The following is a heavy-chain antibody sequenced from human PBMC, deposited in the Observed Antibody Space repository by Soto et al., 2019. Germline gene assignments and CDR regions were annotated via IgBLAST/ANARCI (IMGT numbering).Heavy chain of an antibody. CDR2: ISWNSGSI. Sequence: GGSLRLSCAASGFTFDDYAMHWVRQAPGKGLEWVSGISWNSGSIGYADSVKGRFAISRDNAKNSLYLQMNSLRAEDTALYYCAKANTYYYDSSGYPDYWGQGTLVTVSS. V-gene: IGHV3-9*01. CDR3: AKANTYYYDSSGYPDY. D-gene: IGHD3-22*01. CDR1: GFTFDDYA. J-gene: IGHJ4*02.